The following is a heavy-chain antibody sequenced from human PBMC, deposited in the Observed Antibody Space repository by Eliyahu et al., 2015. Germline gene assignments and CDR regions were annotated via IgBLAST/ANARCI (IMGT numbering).Heavy chain of an antibody. Sequence: EVQLVESGGGLVQPGGSLKXSCAASGFPFSDSSMHWVRQASGKGLEWVGRIGSKTYNYATAYAASVKGRFTVSRDDSTNTAYLQMNSLKIEDTAVYYCTRNSQFLFDPWGQGTLVTVSS. D-gene: IGHD5-18*01. CDR1: GFPFSDSS. J-gene: IGHJ5*02. CDR2: IGSKTYNYAT. CDR3: TRNSQFLFDP. V-gene: IGHV3-73*02.